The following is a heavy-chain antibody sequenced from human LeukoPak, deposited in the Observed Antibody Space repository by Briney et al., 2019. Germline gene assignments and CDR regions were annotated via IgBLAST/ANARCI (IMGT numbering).Heavy chain of an antibody. Sequence: GASVKVSCKASGGTFSSYAISWVRQAPGQGLEWMGRIIPILGIANYAQKFQGRVTITADKSTSTAYMELSSLRSEDTAVYYCARDLGGMADTLPWGQGTLVTVSS. CDR3: ARDLGGMADTLP. CDR2: IIPILGIA. J-gene: IGHJ5*02. CDR1: GGTFSSYA. V-gene: IGHV1-69*04. D-gene: IGHD6-13*01.